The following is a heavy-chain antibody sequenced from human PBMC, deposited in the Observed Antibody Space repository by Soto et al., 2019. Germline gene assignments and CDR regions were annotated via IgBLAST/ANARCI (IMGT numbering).Heavy chain of an antibody. J-gene: IGHJ4*02. V-gene: IGHV1-8*01. Sequence: QVQLVQSGAEVKKPGASVKVSCKASGYTFTSLDINWVRQATGQGLEWMGWMNPNSGSTGSAQKLQGRVAMTRDTSINTAYMELSSLRTDDTAVYYCARGRGYSDGIDYWGQGTLVTVSS. CDR1: GYTFTSLD. D-gene: IGHD2-15*01. CDR3: ARGRGYSDGIDY. CDR2: MNPNSGST.